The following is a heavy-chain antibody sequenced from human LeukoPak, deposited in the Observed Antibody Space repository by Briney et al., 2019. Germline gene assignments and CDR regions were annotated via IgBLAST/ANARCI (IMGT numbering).Heavy chain of an antibody. CDR3: ARVIADCSSTSCYFGYYYYYMDV. V-gene: IGHV3-21*01. CDR1: GFTFTTYS. Sequence: GGSLRLSCEASGFTFTTYSMTWVRQAPGKGLEWVSIISSGSSAIFSADALKGRFTISRDDAKNLLYLDMNSLRAEDTAVYYCARVIADCSSTSCYFGYYYYYMDVWGKGTTVTVSS. CDR2: ISSGSSAI. J-gene: IGHJ6*03. D-gene: IGHD2-2*01.